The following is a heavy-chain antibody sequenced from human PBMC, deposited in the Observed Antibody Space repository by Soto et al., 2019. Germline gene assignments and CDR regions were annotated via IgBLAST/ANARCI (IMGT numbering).Heavy chain of an antibody. CDR3: ATESGSTYGYFDY. J-gene: IGHJ4*02. CDR1: GGSVSSGYNY. Sequence: SETLSLTCTVSGGSVSSGYNYWSWIGQSPGKGLEWIGYISGSGSTGYNPSLKNRLTMSVDRSKNQFTLRLTSVTAADTAVYFCATESGSTYGYFDYWGQGTQVTVSS. CDR2: ISGSGST. V-gene: IGHV4-30-4*01. D-gene: IGHD5-18*01.